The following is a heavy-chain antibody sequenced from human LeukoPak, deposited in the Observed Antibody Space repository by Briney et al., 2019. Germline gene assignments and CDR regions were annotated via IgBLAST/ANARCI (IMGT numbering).Heavy chain of an antibody. CDR2: IYSGGST. J-gene: IGHJ4*02. CDR1: GFTVSSNY. Sequence: QSGGSLRLSCAASGFTVSSNYMSWVRQAPGKGLEWVSVIYSGGSTYYADSVKGRFTISRDNSKNTLYLQMSSLRAEDTAVYYCARAKSRYDSSGYPYYFDYWGQGTLVTVSS. V-gene: IGHV3-66*01. CDR3: ARAKSRYDSSGYPYYFDY. D-gene: IGHD3-22*01.